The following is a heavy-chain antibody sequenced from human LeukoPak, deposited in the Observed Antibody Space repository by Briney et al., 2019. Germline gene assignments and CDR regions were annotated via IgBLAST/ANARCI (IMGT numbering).Heavy chain of an antibody. CDR1: GFTFSSYG. V-gene: IGHV3-30*03. CDR3: ARSPKTYYYDSSGYYNFDY. J-gene: IGHJ4*02. CDR2: ISYDGSNK. D-gene: IGHD3-22*01. Sequence: PGGSLRLSCAASGFTFSSYGMHWVRQAPGKGLEWVAVISYDGSNKYYGDSVKGRFTISRDNSKNTLYLQMNSLRAEDTAVYYCARSPKTYYYDSSGYYNFDYWGQGTLVTVSS.